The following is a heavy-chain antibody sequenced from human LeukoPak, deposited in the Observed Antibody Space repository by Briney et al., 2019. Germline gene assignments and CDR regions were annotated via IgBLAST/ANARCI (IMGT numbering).Heavy chain of an antibody. Sequence: GGSLRLSCAASGFTFSSYSMNWVRQAPGKGLEWFSSISGTGSDTYYTDSLKGRFTVSRDNAKNSLYLQMNSLRAEDTAVYYCARDVYRIFDYWGLGTLVTVSS. CDR2: ISGTGSDT. J-gene: IGHJ4*02. V-gene: IGHV3-21*01. CDR3: ARDVYRIFDY. CDR1: GFTFSSYS. D-gene: IGHD1-14*01.